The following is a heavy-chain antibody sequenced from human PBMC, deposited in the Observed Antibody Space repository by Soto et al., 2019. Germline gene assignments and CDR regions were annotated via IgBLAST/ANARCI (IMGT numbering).Heavy chain of an antibody. V-gene: IGHV4-34*01. Sequence: PSETLSLTCAVYGGSFSGYYWSWIRQPPGKGLEWIGEINHSGSTNYNPSLKSRVTISVDTSKNQFSLKLSSVTAADTAVYYCARGVGIAVAPDYWGQGTLVTVSS. J-gene: IGHJ4*02. CDR1: GGSFSGYY. D-gene: IGHD6-19*01. CDR3: ARGVGIAVAPDY. CDR2: INHSGST.